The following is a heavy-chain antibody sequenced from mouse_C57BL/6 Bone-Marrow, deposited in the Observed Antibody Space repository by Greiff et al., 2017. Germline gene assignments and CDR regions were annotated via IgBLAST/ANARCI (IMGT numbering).Heavy chain of an antibody. CDR1: GYTFTSYT. D-gene: IGHD2-1*01. Sequence: VQLQQSGAELARPGASVKMSCKASGYTFTSYTMHWVKQRPGQGLEWIGYINPSSGYTKYNQKFKDKATLTADKSSSTAYMQLSSLTSEDSAVYYCARLPFYPYAMDYWGQGTSVTVSS. CDR2: INPSSGYT. J-gene: IGHJ4*01. CDR3: ARLPFYPYAMDY. V-gene: IGHV1-4*01.